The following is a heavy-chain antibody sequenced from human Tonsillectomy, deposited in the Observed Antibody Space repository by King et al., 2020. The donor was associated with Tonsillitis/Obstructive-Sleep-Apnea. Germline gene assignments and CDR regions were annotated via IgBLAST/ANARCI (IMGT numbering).Heavy chain of an antibody. D-gene: IGHD3-22*01. J-gene: IGHJ5*02. Sequence: VQLVESGGGLVQPGGSPRLSCAASGFTFSSYWMSWVRQAPGKGLEWVANIKQDGSEKDYVDSVKGRFTISRDNAKTSLYLQMNSLRADDTAVYYCVRKMYYYDSSVLGWFDPWGQGILVTVSS. CDR2: IKQDGSEK. V-gene: IGHV3-7*04. CDR3: VRKMYYYDSSVLGWFDP. CDR1: GFTFSSYW.